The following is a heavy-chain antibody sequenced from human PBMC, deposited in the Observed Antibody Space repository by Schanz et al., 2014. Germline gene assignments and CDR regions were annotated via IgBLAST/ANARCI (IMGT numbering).Heavy chain of an antibody. V-gene: IGHV3-30*18. CDR1: GFTFSNYG. Sequence: QVQLVESGGGVVQPGRSLRLSCAASGFTFSNYGLVWVRQAPGKGLEWLAVISYDGSDKFHADSVKGRFTISRDNSKNTLYLQMNSLRVEDTAVYYCAKSKSQLPLFDYWGQGTLVAVSS. J-gene: IGHJ4*02. CDR3: AKSKSQLPLFDY. D-gene: IGHD2-21*01. CDR2: ISYDGSDK.